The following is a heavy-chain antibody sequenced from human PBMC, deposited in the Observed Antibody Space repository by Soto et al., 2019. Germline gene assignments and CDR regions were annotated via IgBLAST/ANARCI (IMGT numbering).Heavy chain of an antibody. J-gene: IGHJ6*02. CDR1: GGTFSGYG. CDR2: IIPIFGTT. Sequence: QDQMVQSGTEVKKPGSSLRVSCKASGGTFSGYGISWVRQAPGQGLEWMGGIIPIFGTTNDAQKFRDRVTFSAHEARSTVYMDLSRLRTEDTAVYYCARGRAKAHFYYGMDVWGQGTAVTVSS. V-gene: IGHV1-69*01. CDR3: ARGRAKAHFYYGMDV.